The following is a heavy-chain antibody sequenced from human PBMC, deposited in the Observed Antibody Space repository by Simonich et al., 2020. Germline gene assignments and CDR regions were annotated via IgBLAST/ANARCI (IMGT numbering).Heavy chain of an antibody. CDR2: DNPNRGGT. J-gene: IGHJ4*02. CDR3: ARDRSGYDQHHFDY. Sequence: QVQLVQSGAEVKKPGASVKVSCKASGYTFTGYYMHWVRQAPGQGLEWMGGDNPNRGGTNYAQKFQGRVTMTRDTSISTAYMELSRLRSDDTAVYYCARDRSGYDQHHFDYWGQGTLVTVSS. V-gene: IGHV1-2*02. D-gene: IGHD5-12*01. CDR1: GYTFTGYY.